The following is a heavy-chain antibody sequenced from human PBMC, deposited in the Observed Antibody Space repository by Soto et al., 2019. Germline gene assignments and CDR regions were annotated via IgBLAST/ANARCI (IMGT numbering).Heavy chain of an antibody. V-gene: IGHV4-59*01. CDR3: ARPHGGSSGWDNWFDP. D-gene: IGHD6-25*01. CDR2: IYYSGST. J-gene: IGHJ5*02. Sequence: SETLSLTCTASGSSISSYYWSWIRQPPGKGLEWIGYIYYSGSTNYNPSLKSRVTISVDTSKNQFSLKLSSVTAADTAVYYCARPHGGSSGWDNWFDPWGQGTLVTVS. CDR1: GSSISSYY.